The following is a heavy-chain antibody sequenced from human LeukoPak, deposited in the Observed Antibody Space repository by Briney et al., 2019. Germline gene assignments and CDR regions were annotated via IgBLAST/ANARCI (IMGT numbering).Heavy chain of an antibody. V-gene: IGHV2-5*02. CDR3: AHRSAGEFVH. Sequence: SGPTLFKPPPPLTLTFTFSGFSLSTSGVGVGWIRQPPGKALEWLALGYWDDDKLYSPSLKRRLTITKDASNKQVVLTMTNTDPVDTATYYCAHRSAGEFVHWGQGTLVTVSS. D-gene: IGHD3-16*01. CDR2: GYWDDDK. J-gene: IGHJ4*02. CDR1: GFSLSTSGVG.